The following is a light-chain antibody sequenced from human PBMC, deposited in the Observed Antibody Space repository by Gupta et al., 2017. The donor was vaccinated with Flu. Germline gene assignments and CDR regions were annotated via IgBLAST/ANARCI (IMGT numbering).Light chain of an antibody. Sequence: QSVLTQPPSASGTPGQRATISCSGSSSTIGSNTVNWYQQLPGTAPKLLLYSNNQRPSGVPDRFSGSKSGTTASLAISGLQSEDEADYYCAAWEDRVNVVFGGGTKLTVL. CDR3: AAWEDRVNVV. CDR2: SNN. J-gene: IGLJ2*01. V-gene: IGLV1-44*01. CDR1: SSTIGSNT.